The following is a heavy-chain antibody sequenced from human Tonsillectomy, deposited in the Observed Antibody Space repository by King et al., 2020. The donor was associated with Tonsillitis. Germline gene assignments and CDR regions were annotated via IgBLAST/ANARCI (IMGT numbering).Heavy chain of an antibody. CDR1: GFSFNNAW. V-gene: IGHV3-15*01. CDR2: IYCESDGAPT. CDR3: AAGLGRTNGDS. J-gene: IGHJ5*01. D-gene: IGHD1-14*01. Sequence: VQLVESGGGLVKPGESLTLSCAASGFSFNNAWMTWVRQAPGEGLEWVGRIYCESDGAPTDYGAPVKGRFTISRDDSKSTLYLQMNNLKAEDTAVYYCAAGLGRTNGDSWGQGTLVTVSS.